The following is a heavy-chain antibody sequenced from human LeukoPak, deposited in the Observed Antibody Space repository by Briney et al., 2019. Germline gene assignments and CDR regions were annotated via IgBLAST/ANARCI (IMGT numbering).Heavy chain of an antibody. CDR3: AGASGGERY. CDR1: GFTFSSYA. D-gene: IGHD3-10*01. V-gene: IGHV3-7*04. J-gene: IGHJ4*02. Sequence: GESLRLSCAASGFTFSSYAMSWVRQAPGKGLEWVANIKQDGSEKYYVDSVKGRFTVSRDNAKNSLYLQMNSLRAEDTAVYYCAGASGGERYWGQGTLVTVSS. CDR2: IKQDGSEK.